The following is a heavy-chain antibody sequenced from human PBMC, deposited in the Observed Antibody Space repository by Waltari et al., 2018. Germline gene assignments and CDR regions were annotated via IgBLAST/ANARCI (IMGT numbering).Heavy chain of an antibody. CDR1: GFTLSRHW. D-gene: IGHD3-22*01. V-gene: IGHV3-74*01. CDR2: INSDGSST. Sequence: VQLVESGGGLVQPGGSLRLSWSASGFTLSRHWMHWVRQAPGKGLVWVSRINSDGSSTSYADSVKGRFTISRDNAKNTVYLQMDSLRGEDTAVYYCARGTYYYDNSGPYFDSWGQGTLVTVTS. J-gene: IGHJ5*01. CDR3: ARGTYYYDNSGPYFDS.